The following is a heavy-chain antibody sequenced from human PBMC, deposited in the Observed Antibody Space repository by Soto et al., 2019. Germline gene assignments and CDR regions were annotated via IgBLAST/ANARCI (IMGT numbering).Heavy chain of an antibody. CDR3: ARDLYYYDSSGYLDAFDI. D-gene: IGHD3-22*01. Sequence: EVQLVESGGGLVQPGGSLRLSCAASGFTFSSYWMHWVRQAPGKGLVWVSRINSDGSSTSYADSVKGRFTISRDNAKNTLYLQMNSLRAEDTAVYYCARDLYYYDSSGYLDAFDIWGQGTMVTVSS. CDR1: GFTFSSYW. J-gene: IGHJ3*02. CDR2: INSDGSST. V-gene: IGHV3-74*01.